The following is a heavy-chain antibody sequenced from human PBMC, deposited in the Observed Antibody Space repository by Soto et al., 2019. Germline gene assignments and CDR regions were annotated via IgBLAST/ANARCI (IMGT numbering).Heavy chain of an antibody. J-gene: IGHJ4*02. Sequence: QVQLVQSGAEVKKPGSSVKVSCKASGGTFSSYAISWVRQAPGQGLEWMGGIVPIFGTANYAHKFQGRVTITADESTSTAYMEVSSLRSEDTAVYYCARKSRYCSGGSCYFLPGIDYWGQGTLVTVSS. V-gene: IGHV1-69*12. CDR3: ARKSRYCSGGSCYFLPGIDY. CDR1: GGTFSSYA. D-gene: IGHD2-15*01. CDR2: IVPIFGTA.